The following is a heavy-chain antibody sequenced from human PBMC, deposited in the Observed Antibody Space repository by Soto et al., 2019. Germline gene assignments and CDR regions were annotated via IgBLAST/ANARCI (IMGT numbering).Heavy chain of an antibody. Sequence: SETLSLTCTVSGGSISSGGYYWSWIRQHPGKGLEWIAYIYYSGTTYYNPSLKSRVTISLDTSKNQFSLKLSSVTAADTAVYYCARGRAGVLWSGRRDNWFDPWGQGTLVTVSS. CDR2: IYYSGTT. V-gene: IGHV4-31*03. D-gene: IGHD3-3*01. J-gene: IGHJ5*02. CDR3: ARGRAGVLWSGRRDNWFDP. CDR1: GGSISSGGYY.